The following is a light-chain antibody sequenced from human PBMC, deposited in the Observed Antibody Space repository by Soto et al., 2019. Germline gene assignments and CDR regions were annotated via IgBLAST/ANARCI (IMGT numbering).Light chain of an antibody. V-gene: IGKV1-5*03. CDR3: QQYNDYQYT. CDR2: KAT. Sequence: DIQMTQSPSTLSASVGDRVTITCRASQSITTWLAWYQQKPGKAPKLLIYKATNLQSGVPSRFSGSGSGTEFSLTISSLQPDDFAIYYCQQYNDYQYTFGQGTKLEIK. J-gene: IGKJ2*01. CDR1: QSITTW.